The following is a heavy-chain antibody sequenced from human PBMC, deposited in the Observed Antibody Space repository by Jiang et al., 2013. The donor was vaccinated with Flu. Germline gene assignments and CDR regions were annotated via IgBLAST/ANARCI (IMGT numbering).Heavy chain of an antibody. Sequence: SGREVKKLGVSEGFLQGFSDTPSLAMLCIGCARPRTRLEWMGWINAGNGNTKYSQKFQGRVTITRDTSASTAYMELSSLRSEDTAVYYCATVPTTVVYWGQGTLVTVSS. CDR3: ATVPTTVVY. J-gene: IGHJ4*02. CDR1: DTPSLAML. CDR2: INAGNGNT. V-gene: IGHV1-3*01. D-gene: IGHD4-23*01.